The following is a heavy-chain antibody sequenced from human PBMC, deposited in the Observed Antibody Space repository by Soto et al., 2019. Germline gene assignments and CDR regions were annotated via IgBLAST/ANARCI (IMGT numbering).Heavy chain of an antibody. Sequence: PGGSLRLSCGASGFTFSSYAMSWVRQAPGKGREWVSAISGSGGGTYYADPVKGRFTTSRDNSKNTLSLQMNSLRAEDTAVYYCAKGYHYDSSGYCDYWGQGTLVTVSS. V-gene: IGHV3-23*01. D-gene: IGHD3-22*01. J-gene: IGHJ4*02. CDR2: ISGSGGGT. CDR3: AKGYHYDSSGYCDY. CDR1: GFTFSSYA.